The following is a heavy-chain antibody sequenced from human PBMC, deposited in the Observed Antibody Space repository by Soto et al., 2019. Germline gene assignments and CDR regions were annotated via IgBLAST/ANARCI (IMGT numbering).Heavy chain of an antibody. D-gene: IGHD5-18*01. Sequence: GGSLRLSCAASGFTFSSYAMHWVRQAPGKGLEYVSAISSNGGSTYYANSVKGRFTISRDNSKNTLYLQMGSLRAEDMAVYYCARGLDTAKVGYWGQGTLVTVSS. CDR2: ISSNGGST. CDR3: ARGLDTAKVGY. V-gene: IGHV3-64*01. J-gene: IGHJ4*02. CDR1: GFTFSSYA.